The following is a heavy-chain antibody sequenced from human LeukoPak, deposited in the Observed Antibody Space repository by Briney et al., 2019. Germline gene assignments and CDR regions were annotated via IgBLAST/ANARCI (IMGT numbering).Heavy chain of an antibody. CDR2: ISSSSSTI. CDR1: GFTFSSYS. D-gene: IGHD3-10*01. V-gene: IGHV3-48*01. Sequence: GGSLRLSCAASGFTFSSYSMNWVRQAAGKGLEWVSYISSSSSTIYYADSVKGRFTISRDKAKNSLYLQMNSLRAEDTAVYYCARVGLLWFGSDAFDIWGQGTMVTVSS. J-gene: IGHJ3*02. CDR3: ARVGLLWFGSDAFDI.